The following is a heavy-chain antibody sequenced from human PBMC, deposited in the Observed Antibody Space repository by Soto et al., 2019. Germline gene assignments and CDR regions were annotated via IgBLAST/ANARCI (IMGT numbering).Heavy chain of an antibody. D-gene: IGHD2-15*01. Sequence: PGGSLRLSCAASGFTFSTYAMSWVRQAPGKGKEWVAAISASGGSTYYADSVEGRFTISRDNSKNTLYLQMNSLRAEDAAVYYCAKDLVGSNADYFDYWGQGTLVTVSS. CDR2: ISASGGST. CDR1: GFTFSTYA. CDR3: AKDLVGSNADYFDY. V-gene: IGHV3-23*01. J-gene: IGHJ4*02.